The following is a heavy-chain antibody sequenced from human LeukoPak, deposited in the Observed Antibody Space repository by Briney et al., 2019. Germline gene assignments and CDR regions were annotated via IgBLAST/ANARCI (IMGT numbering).Heavy chain of an antibody. CDR3: ARDLGIAAAGSFDY. CDR2: IKQDRSEK. CDR1: GFTFSSYW. D-gene: IGHD6-13*01. V-gene: IGHV3-7*03. Sequence: GGSLRLSCAASGFTFSSYWMSWVRQAPGKGLEWVANIKQDRSEKYYVDSVKGRFTISRDNAKNSLYLQMNSLRAEDTAVYYCARDLGIAAAGSFDYWGQGTLVTVSS. J-gene: IGHJ4*02.